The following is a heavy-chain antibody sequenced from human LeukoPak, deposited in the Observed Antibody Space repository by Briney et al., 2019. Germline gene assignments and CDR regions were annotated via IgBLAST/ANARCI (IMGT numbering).Heavy chain of an antibody. CDR1: GASISSTPSY. CDR3: ARRMPSSGYSYDF. V-gene: IGHV4-39*01. J-gene: IGHJ4*02. CDR2: IYYTGTT. Sequence: SETLSLTCTVSGASISSTPSYWGWIRQPPGKGLEWIGSIYYTGTTYYSPSLKSRVTISIDTSNNRFSLRLTSVTAADTALYYCARRMPSSGYSYDFWGLGTLVSVSS. D-gene: IGHD6-13*01.